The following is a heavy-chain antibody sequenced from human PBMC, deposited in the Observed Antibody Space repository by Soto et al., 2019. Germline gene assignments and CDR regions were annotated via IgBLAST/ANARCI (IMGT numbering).Heavy chain of an antibody. Sequence: QVQLVQPGAEVKKPGASVKVACKASGYSFNSYYMHWVRQAPGQGPEWMGVINPSGASTSYAQKFQGRVTMTRDTSTSTVYLELSSLRSEDTALYYCASDYNAYQRQHVFDIWGQGTLVTVSS. CDR3: ASDYNAYQRQHVFDI. D-gene: IGHD3-10*01. CDR1: GYSFNSYY. J-gene: IGHJ3*02. V-gene: IGHV1-46*02. CDR2: INPSGAST.